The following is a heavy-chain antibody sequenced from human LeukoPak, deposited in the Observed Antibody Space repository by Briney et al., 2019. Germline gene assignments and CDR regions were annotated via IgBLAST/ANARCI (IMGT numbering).Heavy chain of an antibody. CDR1: GYTFTSYD. D-gene: IGHD2-2*01. J-gene: IGHJ6*02. CDR2: MNPNSGNT. Sequence: ASVKVSCKASGYTFTSYDINWVRQATGQGLEWMGWMNPNSGNTGYAQKFQGRVTMTRNTSISTAYMELSSLRSEDTAVYYCARGRIPMDCSSTSCYFIDYGMDVWGQGTTVTVSS. V-gene: IGHV1-8*01. CDR3: ARGRIPMDCSSTSCYFIDYGMDV.